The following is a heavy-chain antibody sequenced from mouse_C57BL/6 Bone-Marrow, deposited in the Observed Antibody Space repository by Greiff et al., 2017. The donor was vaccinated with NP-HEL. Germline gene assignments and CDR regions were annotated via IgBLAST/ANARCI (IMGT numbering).Heavy chain of an antibody. V-gene: IGHV1-4*01. D-gene: IGHD2-4*01. Sequence: QVQLQQSGAERARPGASVKMSCKASGYTFTSYTMHWVKQRPGQGLEWIGYINPSSGYTKYNQKFKDKATLTADKSSSTAYMQLSSLTSEDSAVYYCARGGSYYDYDGDYWGQGTTLTVSS. CDR3: ARGGSYYDYDGDY. J-gene: IGHJ2*01. CDR1: GYTFTSYT. CDR2: INPSSGYT.